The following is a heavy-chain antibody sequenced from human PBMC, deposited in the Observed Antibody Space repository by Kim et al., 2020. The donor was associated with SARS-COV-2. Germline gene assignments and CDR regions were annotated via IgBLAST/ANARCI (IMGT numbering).Heavy chain of an antibody. CDR3: ARGFDP. CDR2: NPNSGNT. V-gene: IGHV1-8*01. J-gene: IGHJ5*02. Sequence: NPNSGNTGYAPKYQGRVTMTRNTSISTAYMELSSLRSEDTAVYYCARGFDPWGQGTLVTVSS.